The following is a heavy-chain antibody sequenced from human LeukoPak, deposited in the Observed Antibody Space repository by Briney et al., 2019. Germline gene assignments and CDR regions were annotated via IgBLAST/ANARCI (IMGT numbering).Heavy chain of an antibody. J-gene: IGHJ2*01. CDR1: GFTFSTYD. Sequence: GGSLRLSCAASGFTFSTYDMHWVRQVTGKDLEWVSAIGAAGDTYYPDSVKGRFTISRENVKNSLYLQMNSLRVEDTAVYYCARGRNSFWYFDFWGRGTQVTVSS. CDR2: IGAAGDT. D-gene: IGHD1-14*01. V-gene: IGHV3-13*01. CDR3: ARGRNSFWYFDF.